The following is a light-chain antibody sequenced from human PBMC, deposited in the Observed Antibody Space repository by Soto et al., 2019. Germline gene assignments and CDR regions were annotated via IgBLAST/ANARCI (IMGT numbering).Light chain of an antibody. V-gene: IGLV2-8*01. CDR3: SSYAGSNNLGV. J-gene: IGLJ2*01. CDR1: SSDVGGYNY. Sequence: QSALTQPPSASGSPGQSVTISCTGTSSDVGGYNYVSWYQQHPGKAPKLMIYEVSKRPSGGPDRFSGSKSGNTASLTVSGLQAEDEDDYYCSSYAGSNNLGVFGGGTKVTVL. CDR2: EVS.